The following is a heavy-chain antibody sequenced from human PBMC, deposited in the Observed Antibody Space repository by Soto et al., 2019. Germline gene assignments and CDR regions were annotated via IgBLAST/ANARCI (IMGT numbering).Heavy chain of an antibody. V-gene: IGHV3-30*03. CDR2: TSYDGSDE. J-gene: IGHJ4*02. CDR3: ASISGSYYRD. D-gene: IGHD1-26*01. CDR1: GFTFSRYG. Sequence: PGGSLRLSCAASGFTFSRYGMHWVRQAPGEGLEWVSLTSYDGSDEWYADSVKGRFTISRDNSKNTLYLQMNSLRAEDTAVYYCASISGSYYRDWGQGTLVTVSS.